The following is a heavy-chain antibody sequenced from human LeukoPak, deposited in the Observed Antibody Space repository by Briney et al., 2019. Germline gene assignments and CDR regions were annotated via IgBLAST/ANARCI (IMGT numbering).Heavy chain of an antibody. V-gene: IGHV4-59*08. J-gene: IGHJ4*02. CDR1: GGSISSYY. Sequence: SETLSLTCTVSGGSISSYYWSWIRQPPGKGLEWIGYIYYSGSTNYNPSLKSRVTISVDTSKNQFSLKLSSVPAADTAVYYCARTATPYYYGSGSYYTPSYYFDYWGQGTLVTVSS. D-gene: IGHD3-10*01. CDR2: IYYSGST. CDR3: ARTATPYYYGSGSYYTPSYYFDY.